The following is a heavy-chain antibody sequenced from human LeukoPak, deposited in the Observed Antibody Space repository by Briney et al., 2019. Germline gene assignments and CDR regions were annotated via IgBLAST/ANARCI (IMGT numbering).Heavy chain of an antibody. D-gene: IGHD3-22*01. Sequence: GGSLRLSCAASGFTVSSNYMSWVRQAPGKGLEWVSIIYSGGSTFYADSVKGRFTISRDNSKNTLYLQMNSLRAEDTAVYYCAREEWGSSGYYYFDYWGQGTLVTVSS. J-gene: IGHJ4*02. V-gene: IGHV3-53*01. CDR1: GFTVSSNY. CDR2: IYSGGST. CDR3: AREEWGSSGYYYFDY.